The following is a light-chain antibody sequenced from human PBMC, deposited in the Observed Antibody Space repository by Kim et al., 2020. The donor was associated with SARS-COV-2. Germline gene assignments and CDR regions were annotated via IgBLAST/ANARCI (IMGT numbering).Light chain of an antibody. CDR1: SLRNYY. CDR3: QSRDKSGNHQVV. V-gene: IGLV3-19*01. CDR2: GKN. J-gene: IGLJ2*01. Sequence: SSELTQDPAVSVALGQTVRITCQGDSLRNYYASWYQQKPGQAPVLVIYGKNNRPSGIPERFSGSNSGNTGSLTITGAQADDEADYYCQSRDKSGNHQVVFGGGTQLTVL.